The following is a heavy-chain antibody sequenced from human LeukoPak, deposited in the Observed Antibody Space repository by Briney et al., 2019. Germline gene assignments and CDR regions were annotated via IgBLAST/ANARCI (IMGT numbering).Heavy chain of an antibody. J-gene: IGHJ4*02. V-gene: IGHV3-30*02. CDR3: ATFGRYSSSWLEDY. CDR1: GFTFSSYG. Sequence: PGGSLRLSCAASGFTFSSYGMHWVRQAPGKGLEWVAFIRYDGSNKYYADSVKGRFTISRDNSKNTLYLQMNSLRAEGTAVYYCATFGRYSSSWLEDYWGQGTLVTVSS. CDR2: IRYDGSNK. D-gene: IGHD6-13*01.